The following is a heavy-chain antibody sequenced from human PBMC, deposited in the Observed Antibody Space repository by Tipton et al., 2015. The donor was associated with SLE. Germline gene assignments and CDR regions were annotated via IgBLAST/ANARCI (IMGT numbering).Heavy chain of an antibody. CDR1: GVSFSGFW. Sequence: SLRLSCTASGVSFSGFWKHWVRQASGKGLVWVSRVDSAGTTTIYADSVEGRVTISRDNAKNTVYLPMSSLRVEETAVDYCATPPILTVDGGRGTLVTVSS. V-gene: IGHV3-74*01. CDR3: ATPPILTVD. CDR2: VDSAGTTT. D-gene: IGHD3-9*01. J-gene: IGHJ4*02.